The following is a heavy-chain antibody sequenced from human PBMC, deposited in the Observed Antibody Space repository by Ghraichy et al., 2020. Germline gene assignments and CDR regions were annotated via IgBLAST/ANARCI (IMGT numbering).Heavy chain of an antibody. V-gene: IGHV1-69*13. D-gene: IGHD5-12*01. J-gene: IGHJ3*02. CDR3: ATPAPGSPYAFDI. Sequence: SVKVSCKASGGTFSSYAISWVRQAPGQGLEWMGGIIPIFGTANYAQKFQGRVTITADESTSTAYMELSSLRSEDTAVYYCATPAPGSPYAFDIWGQGTMVTVSS. CDR2: IIPIFGTA. CDR1: GGTFSSYA.